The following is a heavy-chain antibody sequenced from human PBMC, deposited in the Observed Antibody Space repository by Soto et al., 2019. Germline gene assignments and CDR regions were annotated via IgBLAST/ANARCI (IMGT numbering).Heavy chain of an antibody. Sequence: ALVKVSCKASGYTFTSYYMHWVRQAPGQGLEWMGTINPSGGSTSYAQKFQGRATMTRDTSTSTVYMELSSLRSEDTAVYYCARDESRSYYGMDVWGQGTTVTVSS. J-gene: IGHJ6*02. V-gene: IGHV1-46*01. CDR1: GYTFTSYY. CDR3: ARDESRSYYGMDV. CDR2: INPSGGST.